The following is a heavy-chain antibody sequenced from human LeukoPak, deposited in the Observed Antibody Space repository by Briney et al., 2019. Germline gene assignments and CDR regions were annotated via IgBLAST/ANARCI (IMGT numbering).Heavy chain of an antibody. CDR2: IIPIFGTA. D-gene: IGHD2-2*02. Sequence: SVKVSCKASGGTFSSYAISWVRQAPGQGLEWMGGIIPIFGTANYAQKFQSRVTITADEPTSTAYMELSSLRSEDTAVYYCARVAAEVVGVPGAIGFGWLRRDYYYMDVWGKGTTVTVSS. CDR3: ARVAAEVVGVPGAIGFGWLRRDYYYMDV. J-gene: IGHJ6*03. CDR1: GGTFSSYA. V-gene: IGHV1-69*13.